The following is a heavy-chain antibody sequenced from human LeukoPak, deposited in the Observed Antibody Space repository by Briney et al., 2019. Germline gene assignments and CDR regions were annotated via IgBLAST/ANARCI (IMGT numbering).Heavy chain of an antibody. Sequence: GGSLRLSCAASGFTFSNYGMYWVRHAPGKGLEWVAVISYDGGKIYYAESVKGRFITSRDNSENTLYLQMNSLRAEDTAVYYCAREPHGWGGYYNTYYFYGMDVWGQGTTVTVSS. CDR2: ISYDGGKI. CDR1: GFTFSNYG. D-gene: IGHD3-10*01. J-gene: IGHJ6*02. V-gene: IGHV3-30*03. CDR3: AREPHGWGGYYNTYYFYGMDV.